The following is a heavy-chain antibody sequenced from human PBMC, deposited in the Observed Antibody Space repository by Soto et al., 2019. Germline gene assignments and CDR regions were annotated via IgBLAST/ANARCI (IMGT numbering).Heavy chain of an antibody. CDR3: ARAYDRAPVDF. J-gene: IGHJ4*02. Sequence: PSETLSLTCAVSGGSISSGGYSWSWIRQPPGKGLEWIGYIYHSGSTYYNPSLKSRVTISVDRSKNQFSLKLSSVTAADTAVYYCARAYDRAPVDFWGQGTLVTVSS. V-gene: IGHV4-30-2*01. D-gene: IGHD3-22*01. CDR1: GGSISSGGYS. CDR2: IYHSGST.